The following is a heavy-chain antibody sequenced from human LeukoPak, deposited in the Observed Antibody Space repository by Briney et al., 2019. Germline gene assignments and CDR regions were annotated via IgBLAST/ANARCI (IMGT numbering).Heavy chain of an antibody. Sequence: ASVKVSCKASGYTFTSYYMHWVRQAPGQGLEWMGIINPSGGSTSYAQKFQGRVTMTGDTSTSTVYMELSSLRSEDTAVYYCAREQNYYDSSGLGDYFDYWGQGTLVTVSS. D-gene: IGHD3-22*01. CDR1: GYTFTSYY. CDR3: AREQNYYDSSGLGDYFDY. V-gene: IGHV1-46*01. CDR2: INPSGGST. J-gene: IGHJ4*02.